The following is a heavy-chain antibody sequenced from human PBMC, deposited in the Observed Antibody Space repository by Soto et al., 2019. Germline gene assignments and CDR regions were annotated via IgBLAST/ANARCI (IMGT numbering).Heavy chain of an antibody. V-gene: IGHV5-51*01. CDR1: GYSFTSYW. D-gene: IGHD2-21*01. J-gene: IGHJ4*02. CDR2: IYPGDSDT. CDR3: ARLLAGRDGYNFFDY. Sequence: GESLKISCKGSGYSFTSYWIGWVRQMPGKGLECMGIIYPGDSDTRYSPSFKGQVTISADKSINTAYLQWSSLKASDTATYYCARLLAGRDGYNFFDYWGQGTLVTVSS.